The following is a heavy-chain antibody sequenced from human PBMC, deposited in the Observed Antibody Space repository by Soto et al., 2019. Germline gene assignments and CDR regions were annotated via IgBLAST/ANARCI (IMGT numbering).Heavy chain of an antibody. V-gene: IGHV3-7*05. D-gene: IGHD3-16*01. CDR2: INQEGSDK. CDR1: GFTFSNSW. CDR3: ARVSPVMSPGY. Sequence: EVQLVESGGGLVQPGGSLRLSCAVSGFTFSNSWLSWVRQAPGKGLELVANINQEGSDKYYVDSVKGRFTISRDNAKNSLYLQMNSMGAEDTAIYYCARVSPVMSPGYWGQGTLVTVSS. J-gene: IGHJ4*02.